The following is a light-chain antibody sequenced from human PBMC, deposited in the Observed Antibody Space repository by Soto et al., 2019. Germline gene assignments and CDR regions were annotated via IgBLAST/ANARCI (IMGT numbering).Light chain of an antibody. CDR2: ATS. CDR3: QESYSSPFT. Sequence: DIQMTQSPSSLSASVQDRVTITCRASQSIGTSLNWYQQKPGKSPKLLIYATSNLYSGVPSRFSGSGSGTDFTLTISSLQPEDFATYYCQESYSSPFTIGPGTRVDVK. J-gene: IGKJ3*01. CDR1: QSIGTS. V-gene: IGKV1-39*01.